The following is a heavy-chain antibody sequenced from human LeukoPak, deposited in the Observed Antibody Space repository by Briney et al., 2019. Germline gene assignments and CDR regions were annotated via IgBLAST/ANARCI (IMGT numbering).Heavy chain of an antibody. CDR3: ARDVDTAMDDAFDI. Sequence: PSETLSLTCTVSGGSISSSSYYWGWIRQPPGKGLEWIGSIYYSGSTYYNPSLKSRVSISVDTSKNQFSLKLSSVTAADTAVYYCARDVDTAMDDAFDIWGQGTMVTVSS. D-gene: IGHD5-18*01. CDR2: IYYSGST. J-gene: IGHJ3*02. V-gene: IGHV4-39*07. CDR1: GGSISSSSYY.